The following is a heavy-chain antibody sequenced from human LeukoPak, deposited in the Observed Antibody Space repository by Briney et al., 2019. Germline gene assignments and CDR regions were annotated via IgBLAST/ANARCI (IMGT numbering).Heavy chain of an antibody. CDR1: GFTFSSYS. CDR2: ISSSNSYI. Sequence: PGGSLRLSCAASGFTFSSYSMNWVRQAPGKGLEWVSSISSSNSYIYYADSVKGRFTISRDNAKNSLYLQMNSLRAEDTAVYYCARDRYYDSSGYSYYFDYWGQGTLVTVSS. V-gene: IGHV3-21*01. D-gene: IGHD3-22*01. J-gene: IGHJ4*02. CDR3: ARDRYYDSSGYSYYFDY.